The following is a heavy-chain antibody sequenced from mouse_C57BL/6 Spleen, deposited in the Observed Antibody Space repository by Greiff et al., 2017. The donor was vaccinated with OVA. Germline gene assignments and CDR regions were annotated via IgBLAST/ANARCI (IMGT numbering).Heavy chain of an antibody. J-gene: IGHJ3*01. V-gene: IGHV1-64*01. D-gene: IGHD2-4*01. CDR1: GYTFTSYW. CDR3: ARRGYDYDVFAY. Sequence: QVQLQQPGAELVKPGASVKLSCKASGYTFTSYWMHWVKQRPGQGLEWIGMIHPSSGSTNYNEKFKSKATLTVDKSSSTAYMQLSSLTSEDSAVYYCARRGYDYDVFAYWGQGTLVTVSA. CDR2: IHPSSGST.